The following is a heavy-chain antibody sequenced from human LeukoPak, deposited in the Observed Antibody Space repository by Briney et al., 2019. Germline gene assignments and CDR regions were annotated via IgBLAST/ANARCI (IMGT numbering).Heavy chain of an antibody. CDR2: IYHSGST. Sequence: SETLSLTCTVSGYSISSGYYWGWIRQPPGKGLEWIGSIYHSGSTYYNPSLKSRVTISVDTSKNQFSLKLSSVTAADTAVYYCARDMARGVLYYFDYWGQGTLVTVSS. V-gene: IGHV4-38-2*02. D-gene: IGHD3-10*01. J-gene: IGHJ4*02. CDR1: GYSISSGYY. CDR3: ARDMARGVLYYFDY.